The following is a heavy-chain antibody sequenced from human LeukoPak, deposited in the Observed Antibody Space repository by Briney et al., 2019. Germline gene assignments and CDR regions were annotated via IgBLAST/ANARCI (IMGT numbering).Heavy chain of an antibody. J-gene: IGHJ4*01. CDR1: GFTFISYG. CDR3: TRELPREVTLDY. D-gene: IGHD2-21*02. CDR2: INTDGSST. V-gene: IGHV3-74*01. Sequence: QAGGSLRLSCAASGFTFISYGMQWVRQAPGKGLVWVSRINTDGSSTSYADSVKGRFTVSRDNAKNTLHLQVNSLRAEDTAVYFCTRELPREVTLDYWGQGTLVTVSS.